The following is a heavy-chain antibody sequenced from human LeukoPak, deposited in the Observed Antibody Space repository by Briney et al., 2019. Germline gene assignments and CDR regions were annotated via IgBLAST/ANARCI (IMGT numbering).Heavy chain of an antibody. V-gene: IGHV4-39*01. D-gene: IGHD3-9*01. CDR2: IYYSGST. CDR3: ARLLLDPRNHFDWPYYFDY. Sequence: PSETLSLTCTVSGGSINSSSYYWGWIRQPPGKGLEWIGSIYYSGSTYYNPSLKSRVTISVDTSKNQFSLKLSSVTAADTAVYYCARLLLDPRNHFDWPYYFDYWGQGTLVTVSS. J-gene: IGHJ4*02. CDR1: GGSINSSSYY.